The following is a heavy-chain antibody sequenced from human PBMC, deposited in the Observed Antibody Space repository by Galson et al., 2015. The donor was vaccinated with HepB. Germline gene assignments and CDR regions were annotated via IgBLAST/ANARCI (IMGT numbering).Heavy chain of an antibody. V-gene: IGHV3-21*01. CDR3: ARGLEDLDSYGEFDP. Sequence: SLRLSCAASGFTFSSYSMNWVRQAPGKGLEWVSSISSSSSYIYYADSVKGRFTISRDNAKNSLYLQMNSLRAEDTAVYYCARGLEDLDSYGEFDPWGQGTLVTVSS. J-gene: IGHJ5*02. CDR1: GFTFSSYS. CDR2: ISSSSSYI. D-gene: IGHD5-18*01.